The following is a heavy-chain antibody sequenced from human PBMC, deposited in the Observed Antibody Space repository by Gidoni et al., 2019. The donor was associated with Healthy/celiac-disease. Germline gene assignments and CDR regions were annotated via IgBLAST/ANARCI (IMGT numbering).Heavy chain of an antibody. CDR3: ANGRALWPIYYGMDV. J-gene: IGHJ6*02. D-gene: IGHD5-18*01. CDR2: ISGSGGST. CDR1: GFTFRSYA. Sequence: EVQLLESGGGLVQPGGSLRLSCAASGFTFRSYAMSWVRQAPGKGLEWVSAISGSGGSTYYADSVKGRFTISRDNSKNTLYLQMNSLRAEDTAVYYCANGRALWPIYYGMDVWGQGTTVTVSS. V-gene: IGHV3-23*01.